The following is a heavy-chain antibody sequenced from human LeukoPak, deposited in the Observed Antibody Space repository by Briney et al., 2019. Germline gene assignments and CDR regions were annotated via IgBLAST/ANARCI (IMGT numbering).Heavy chain of an antibody. CDR2: IYYSGST. J-gene: IGHJ4*02. CDR3: ARSNPPGIAVRGFDY. CDR1: GGSISSYY. V-gene: IGHV4-59*08. D-gene: IGHD6-19*01. Sequence: PSETLSLTCTVSGGSISSYYWSWIRQPPGKGLEWIGYIYYSGSTNYNPSLKSRVTISVDTSKNQFSLKLSSVTAADTAVYYCARSNPPGIAVRGFDYWGQGTLVTVYS.